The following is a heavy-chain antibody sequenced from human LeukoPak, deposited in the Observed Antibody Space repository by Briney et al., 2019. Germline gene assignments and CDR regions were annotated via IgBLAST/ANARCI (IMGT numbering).Heavy chain of an antibody. J-gene: IGHJ4*02. CDR1: GFTFSSYW. CDR3: ARDWRYSGSGSSLDY. D-gene: IGHD3-10*01. Sequence: PGGSLRLSCAASGFTFSSYWMSWVRQAPGKGLEGVANIKQDGSEKYYVDSVKGRVTISRDNAKNSLYLQMNSLRAEDTAVYYCARDWRYSGSGSSLDYWGQGTLVTVSS. V-gene: IGHV3-7*01. CDR2: IKQDGSEK.